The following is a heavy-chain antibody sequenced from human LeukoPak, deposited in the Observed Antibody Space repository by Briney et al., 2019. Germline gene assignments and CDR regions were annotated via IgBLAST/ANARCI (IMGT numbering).Heavy chain of an antibody. CDR3: ATDYGGNSGTDY. J-gene: IGHJ4*02. D-gene: IGHD4-23*01. Sequence: GGSLRLSCAASGFTFSSYAMHWVRQAPGKGLEWVTVISYDGSDKYYADSVKGRFTISRDNSKSTLYLQMNSLRLEDTAMYYCATDYGGNSGTDYWGQGTLVTVSS. CDR1: GFTFSSYA. V-gene: IGHV3-30*04. CDR2: ISYDGSDK.